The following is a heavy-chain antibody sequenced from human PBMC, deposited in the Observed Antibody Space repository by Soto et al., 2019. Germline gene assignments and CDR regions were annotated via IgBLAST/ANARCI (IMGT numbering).Heavy chain of an antibody. D-gene: IGHD6-19*01. CDR2: INHSGTS. CDR1: AGSLNSYF. J-gene: IGHJ4*02. Sequence: THCHTWVFDAGSLNSYFLTLILKPPRKGLEWIGEINHSGTSNYNPSLKGRATISIDMSENQFSLRLTSVTDADTAVYYCVRGQWLPRGENWGQGTLVTVSS. CDR3: VRGQWLPRGEN. V-gene: IGHV4-34*01.